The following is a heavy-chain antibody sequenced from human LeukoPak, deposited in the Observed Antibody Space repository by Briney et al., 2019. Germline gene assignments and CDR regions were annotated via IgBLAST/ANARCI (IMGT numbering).Heavy chain of an antibody. Sequence: SETLSLTCTVSGGSISSSSYYWGWIRQPPGKGLEWIGSIYYSGSTYYNPSLKSRVTISVDTSKNQFSLKLTSVTATDTALYYCASHRGGTTVAWGQGTQVTVSS. CDR2: IYYSGST. CDR1: GGSISSSSYY. V-gene: IGHV4-39*01. J-gene: IGHJ4*02. D-gene: IGHD4-23*01. CDR3: ASHRGGTTVA.